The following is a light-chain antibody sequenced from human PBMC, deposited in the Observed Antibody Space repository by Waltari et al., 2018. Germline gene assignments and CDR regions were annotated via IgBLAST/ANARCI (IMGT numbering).Light chain of an antibody. V-gene: IGKV1-39*01. J-gene: IGKJ4*01. CDR3: QQNFITPRVT. Sequence: DVQMTQSPSSLSASVGDTVTITCRASQSISSRLHWYQQKPGKAPNRLIYGASNLETRVSPRFNGSGRGTDFNLTISNLQPEDFATYYCQQNFITPRVTFGGGTKVEI. CDR2: GAS. CDR1: QSISSR.